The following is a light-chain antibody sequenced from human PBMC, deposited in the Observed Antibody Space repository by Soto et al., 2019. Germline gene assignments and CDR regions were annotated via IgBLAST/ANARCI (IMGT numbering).Light chain of an antibody. CDR1: PGISSY. V-gene: IGKV1-8*01. Sequence: AIRMTQSPSSLSASTGDRVTITCRASPGISSYLAWYQHKPGKAPKLLIYAAPTLQNGGPSRFSGSGSGADFTLTISYRQYEDVAAYYCQQYYSYPPLTFGGGTKVEIK. CDR3: QQYYSYPPLT. J-gene: IGKJ4*01. CDR2: AAP.